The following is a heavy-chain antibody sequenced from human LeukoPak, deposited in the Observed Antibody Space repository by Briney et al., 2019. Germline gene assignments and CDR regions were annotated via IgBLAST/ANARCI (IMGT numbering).Heavy chain of an antibody. CDR1: GGSISSSSYY. CDR3: ASFFHSGSYYGDY. J-gene: IGHJ4*02. V-gene: IGHV4-39*01. D-gene: IGHD1-26*01. Sequence: PSETLSLTCTVSGGSISSSSYYWGWIRQPPGKGLEWIGSIYYSGSTYYNPSLKSRVTISVDTSKNQFSLKLGSVTAADTAVYYCASFFHSGSYYGDYWGQGTLVTVSS. CDR2: IYYSGST.